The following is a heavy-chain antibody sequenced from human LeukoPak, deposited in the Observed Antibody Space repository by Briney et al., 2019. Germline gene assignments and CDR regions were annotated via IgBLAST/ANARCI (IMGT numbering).Heavy chain of an antibody. CDR3: ARRAGDYSHPYDY. V-gene: IGHV3-7*03. CDR1: GFTFTSYW. D-gene: IGHD3-22*01. Sequence: PGGSLRLSCAASGFTFTSYWMSWVRQAPGKGLEWVASIKQDGSEKYYVDSVKGRFTISRHNAKNSLYLQMNSLRAEDTAVYYCARRAGDYSHPYDYWGQGTLVTVSS. J-gene: IGHJ4*02. CDR2: IKQDGSEK.